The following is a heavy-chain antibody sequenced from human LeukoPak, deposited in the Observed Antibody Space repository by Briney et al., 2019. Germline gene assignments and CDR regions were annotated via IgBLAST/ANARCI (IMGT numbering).Heavy chain of an antibody. CDR3: VRVVSRWERSGYILGDAFDI. Sequence: GKSLRLSCAASGFTFSSYEMNWVRQAPGKGLEWVSYISSSGSTIYYADSVKGRFTISRDNAKNSLYLQMNSLRAEDTAVYYCVRVVSRWERSGYILGDAFDIWGQGTMVTVSS. CDR2: ISSSGSTI. V-gene: IGHV3-48*03. J-gene: IGHJ3*02. D-gene: IGHD3-3*01. CDR1: GFTFSSYE.